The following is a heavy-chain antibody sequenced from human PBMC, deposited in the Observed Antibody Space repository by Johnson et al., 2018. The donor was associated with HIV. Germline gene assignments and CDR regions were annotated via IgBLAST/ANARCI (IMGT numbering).Heavy chain of an antibody. CDR2: IRYDGSNK. CDR1: GFTFSSYG. D-gene: IGHD3-22*01. Sequence: QVQLVESGGDLVQPGGSLRLSNAASGFTFSSYGMHWVRQAPGKGLEWVAFIRYDGSNKYYADSVKGRFTISRDNSKNTLYLQMNSLRAEDTAVYYCAATYYYDSSGSRYPFDIWGQGTMVTVSS. J-gene: IGHJ3*02. CDR3: AATYYYDSSGSRYPFDI. V-gene: IGHV3-30*02.